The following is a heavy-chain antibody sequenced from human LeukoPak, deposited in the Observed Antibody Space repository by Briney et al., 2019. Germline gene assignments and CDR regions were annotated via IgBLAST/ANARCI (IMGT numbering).Heavy chain of an antibody. CDR3: ARLGVLGELSYDAFDI. CDR2: INHSGST. Sequence: PSETLSLTCAVYGGSFSGYYWSWIRQPPGKGVEWIGEINHSGSTNYNPSLKSRVTISVDTSKNQFSLKLSSVTAADTAVYYCARLGVLGELSYDAFDIWGQGTMVTVSS. CDR1: GGSFSGYY. D-gene: IGHD3-16*02. J-gene: IGHJ3*02. V-gene: IGHV4-34*01.